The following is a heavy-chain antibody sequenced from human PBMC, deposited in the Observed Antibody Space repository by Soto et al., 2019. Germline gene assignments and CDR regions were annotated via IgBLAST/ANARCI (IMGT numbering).Heavy chain of an antibody. J-gene: IGHJ5*02. V-gene: IGHV3-21*01. D-gene: IGHD2-2*01. CDR3: ARDPVVVPAAIRSPLAWFDP. Sequence: EVQLVESGGGLVKPGGSLRLSCAASGFTFSSYSMNWVRQAPGKGLEWVSSISSSSSYIYYADSVKGRFTISRDNAKNYLYLQMNSLRAEDTAVYYCARDPVVVPAAIRSPLAWFDPWGQGTLVTVSS. CDR2: ISSSSSYI. CDR1: GFTFSSYS.